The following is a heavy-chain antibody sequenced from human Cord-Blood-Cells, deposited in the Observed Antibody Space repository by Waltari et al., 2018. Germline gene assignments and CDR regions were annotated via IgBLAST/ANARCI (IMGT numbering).Heavy chain of an antibody. V-gene: IGHV4-34*01. CDR1: GGSFSGYY. Sequence: QVQLQQWGAGLLKPSETLSLTCAVYGGSFSGYYWSWIRQPPGKGLEWIGEINHSGSTNYHPSLKSRVTISVDTSKNQFSLKLSSGTAADTAVYYCARKGVATILYFDYWGQGTLVTVSS. CDR3: ARKGVATILYFDY. D-gene: IGHD5-12*01. CDR2: INHSGST. J-gene: IGHJ4*02.